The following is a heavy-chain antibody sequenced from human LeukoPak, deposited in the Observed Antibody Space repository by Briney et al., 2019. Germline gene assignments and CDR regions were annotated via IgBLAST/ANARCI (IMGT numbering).Heavy chain of an antibody. Sequence: PSETLSLTCTVSGGSVSSGSYYWSWIRQPPGTGLEWIGYIYYSGSTNYNPSLKSRVTISVDTSKNQFSLKLSSVTAADTAVYYCARETVSGTSDAFDIWGQGTMVTVSS. CDR2: IYYSGST. J-gene: IGHJ3*02. D-gene: IGHD1-1*01. CDR1: GGSVSSGSYY. V-gene: IGHV4-61*01. CDR3: ARETVSGTSDAFDI.